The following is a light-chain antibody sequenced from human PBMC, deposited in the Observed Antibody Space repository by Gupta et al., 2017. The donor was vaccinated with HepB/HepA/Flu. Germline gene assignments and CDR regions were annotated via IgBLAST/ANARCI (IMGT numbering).Light chain of an antibody. Sequence: EIVLTQSPGTLSLSPGERATLSCWASQSVSSSYLAWYQQKPGQAPRLLIYGASSRATGIPDFTLTISRLEPEDFAVYYCQQYGSSTWTFGQGTKVEIK. CDR3: QQYGSSTWT. V-gene: IGKV3-20*01. CDR2: GAS. CDR1: QSVSSSY. J-gene: IGKJ1*01.